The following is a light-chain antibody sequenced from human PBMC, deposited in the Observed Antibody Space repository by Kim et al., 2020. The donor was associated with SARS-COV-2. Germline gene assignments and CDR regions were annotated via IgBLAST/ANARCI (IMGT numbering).Light chain of an antibody. Sequence: GQKVTSSCSGSCSDIGNNCVSCYQQFPGAAPQLLIYDHNNLPSVIPDRFSGSKSGTSATLGITGLQTGDEADYYCETWYSSLSIVVFGGGTQLTVL. CDR2: DHN. CDR1: CSDIGNNC. CDR3: ETWYSSLSIVV. V-gene: IGLV1-51*01. J-gene: IGLJ2*01.